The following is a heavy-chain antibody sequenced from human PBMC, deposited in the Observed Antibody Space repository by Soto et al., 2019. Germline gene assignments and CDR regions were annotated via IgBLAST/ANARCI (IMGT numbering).Heavy chain of an antibody. Sequence: GGSLRLSCAASGFTFSSYSMNWVRQAPGKGLEWVSYISSGGSTYYADSVKGRFTISRDNSKNTMYLQMNSLIAEDTAVYYCAKGDLDCYHSSGYYYWGQGTLVTVSS. D-gene: IGHD3-22*01. CDR1: GFTFSSYS. V-gene: IGHV3-23*01. CDR2: ISSGGST. J-gene: IGHJ4*02. CDR3: AKGDLDCYHSSGYYY.